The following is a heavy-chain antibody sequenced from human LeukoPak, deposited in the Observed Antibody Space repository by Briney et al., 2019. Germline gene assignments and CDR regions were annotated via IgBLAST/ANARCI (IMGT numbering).Heavy chain of an antibody. D-gene: IGHD1-7*01. V-gene: IGHV3-23*01. CDR2: ISGSGGRT. CDR1: GFTFSSYA. Sequence: GSLRLSCAASGFTFSSYAMSWVRQAPGKGLEWVSAISGSGGRTYHADPVKGRFTISRDNSKNTLYLQMNSLRVEDTAVYYCAKGYRYNWNYDAFDIWGQGTMVTVSS. J-gene: IGHJ3*02. CDR3: AKGYRYNWNYDAFDI.